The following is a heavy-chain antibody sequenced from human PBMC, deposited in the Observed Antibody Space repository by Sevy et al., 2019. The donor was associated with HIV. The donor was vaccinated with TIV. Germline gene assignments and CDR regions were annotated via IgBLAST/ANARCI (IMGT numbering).Heavy chain of an antibody. Sequence: GGSLRLSCAASGFTLSSYSMNWVRQAPGKGLEWVSYISSSSSTIYYADSVKGRFTISRDNAKNSLYLQMNSLRDEDTAVYYCARDLLGDYYYYYGMDVWGQGATVTVSS. V-gene: IGHV3-48*02. CDR1: GFTLSSYS. D-gene: IGHD7-27*01. CDR3: ARDLLGDYYYYYGMDV. J-gene: IGHJ6*02. CDR2: ISSSSSTI.